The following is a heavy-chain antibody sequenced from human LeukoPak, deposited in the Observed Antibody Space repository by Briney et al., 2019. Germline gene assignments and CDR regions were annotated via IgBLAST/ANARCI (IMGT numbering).Heavy chain of an antibody. D-gene: IGHD2-2*01. J-gene: IGHJ4*02. Sequence: SVKVSCKASGGTFSSYAISWVRQAPGQGLXXXXXXXXIFGTANYAQKFQGRVTITADESTSTAYMELSSLRSEDTAVYYCARAQGYCSSTSCPYYFDYWGQGTLVTVSS. CDR1: GGTFSSYA. CDR3: ARAQGYCSSTSCPYYFDY. V-gene: IGHV1-69*13. CDR2: XXXIFGTA.